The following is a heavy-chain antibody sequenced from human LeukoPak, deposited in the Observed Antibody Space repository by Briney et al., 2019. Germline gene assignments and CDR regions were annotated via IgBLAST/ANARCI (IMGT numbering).Heavy chain of an antibody. Sequence: PGGSLRPSCAASGFTFSSYSMNWVRQAPGKGLEWVSSISSSSSYIYYADSVKGRFTISRDNSKNSLYLQMNSLRAEDTAVYYCVRESDSSGWYPYYFDYWGQGSLVTVSS. CDR2: ISSSSSYI. J-gene: IGHJ4*02. D-gene: IGHD6-19*01. CDR3: VRESDSSGWYPYYFDY. V-gene: IGHV3-21*01. CDR1: GFTFSSYS.